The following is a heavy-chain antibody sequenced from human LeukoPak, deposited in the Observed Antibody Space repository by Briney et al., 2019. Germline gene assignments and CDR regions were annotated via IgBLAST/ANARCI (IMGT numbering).Heavy chain of an antibody. D-gene: IGHD6-19*01. Sequence: GSVKVSCKASGYTFTSYGISWVRQAPGQGLEWMGWISAYNGNTNYAQKLQGRVTMTTDTSTSTAYMELRSLRSDDTAVYYCARDRFEWLALDYWGQGTLVTVSS. J-gene: IGHJ4*02. CDR1: GYTFTSYG. CDR2: ISAYNGNT. V-gene: IGHV1-18*01. CDR3: ARDRFEWLALDY.